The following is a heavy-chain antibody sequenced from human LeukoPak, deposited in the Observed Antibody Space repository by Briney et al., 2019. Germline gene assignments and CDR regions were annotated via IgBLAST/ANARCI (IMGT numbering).Heavy chain of an antibody. CDR1: GGSISSYY. V-gene: IGHV4-4*07. CDR3: ARGNIAAAGRAFDY. J-gene: IGHJ4*02. D-gene: IGHD6-13*01. Sequence: SETLSLTCTVSGGSISSYYWSWIRQPAGKGLEWIGRIYTSGSTNYNPSLKSRVTMSVDTSKNQVSLKLSSVTAADTAVYYCARGNIAAAGRAFDYWGQGTLVTVSS. CDR2: IYTSGST.